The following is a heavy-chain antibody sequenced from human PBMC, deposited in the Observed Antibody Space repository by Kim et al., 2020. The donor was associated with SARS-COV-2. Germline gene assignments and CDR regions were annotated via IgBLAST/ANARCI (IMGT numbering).Heavy chain of an antibody. CDR3: VRDRMGGAFDM. Sequence: GGSLRLSCATSGFTFSAYDMNWVRQAPGKGLEWLAFITKSSTTIYYAEPVEGRFTISRDNAKNSLFLQMNSLRDEDTALYYCVRDRMGGAFDMWGQGTMVTVSS. CDR1: GFTFSAYD. D-gene: IGHD3-16*01. J-gene: IGHJ3*02. V-gene: IGHV3-48*02. CDR2: ITKSSTTI.